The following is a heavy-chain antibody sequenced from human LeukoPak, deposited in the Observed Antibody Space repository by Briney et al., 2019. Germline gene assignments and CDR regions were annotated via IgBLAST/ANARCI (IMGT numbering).Heavy chain of an antibody. CDR2: IWYDGSNK. J-gene: IGHJ4*02. CDR3: ARGYSSGWYTYYFDC. CDR1: GFTFSSYG. D-gene: IGHD6-19*01. V-gene: IGHV3-33*01. Sequence: PGGSLRLSCAASGFTFSSYGMHWVRQAPGKGLEWVAVIWYDGSNKYYADSVKGRFTISRDNSKNTLYLQMNSLRAEDTAVYYCARGYSSGWYTYYFDCWGQGTLVTVSS.